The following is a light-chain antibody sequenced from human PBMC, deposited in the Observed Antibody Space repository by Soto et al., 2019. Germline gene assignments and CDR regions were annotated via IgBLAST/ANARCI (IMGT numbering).Light chain of an antibody. CDR3: QHYNTWPPGT. Sequence: DIVMTQSPAALSVSPGERATLSCRASQSVGSSVAWYQQKPGQAPRFLMYGASTRAAGVPARFSGSGSGTEFSLTISSLQSEDLAVYYCQHYNTWPPGTFGQGTKLDIK. J-gene: IGKJ2*02. CDR2: GAS. CDR1: QSVGSS. V-gene: IGKV3-15*01.